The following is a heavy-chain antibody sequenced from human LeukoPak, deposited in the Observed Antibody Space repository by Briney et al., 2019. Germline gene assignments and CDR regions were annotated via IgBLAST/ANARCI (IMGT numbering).Heavy chain of an antibody. CDR2: IRYDGSNK. Sequence: PGGSLRLSCAASGFTFSSYGMHWVRQAPGKGLEWVAFIRYDGSNKYYADSVKGRFTISRDNSKNTLYLQMNSLRAEDTAVYYCARETNIDYGDYPGAFDIWGQGTMVTVSS. D-gene: IGHD4-17*01. CDR3: ARETNIDYGDYPGAFDI. V-gene: IGHV3-30*02. J-gene: IGHJ3*02. CDR1: GFTFSSYG.